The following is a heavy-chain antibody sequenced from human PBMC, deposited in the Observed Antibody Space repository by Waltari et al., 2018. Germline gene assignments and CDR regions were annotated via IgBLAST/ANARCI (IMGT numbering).Heavy chain of an antibody. CDR2: INAGNGNT. J-gene: IGHJ3*02. CDR3: ARVEGAAGLDI. CDR1: GYTFPSYA. Sequence: QVQLVQSGAEVKKHGASVKDNCKASGYTFPSYAMHWVRQAPGQRLEWMGWINAGNGNTKYSQKFQGRVTITRDTSASTAYMELSSLRSEDTAVYYCARVEGAAGLDIWGQGTMVTVSS. V-gene: IGHV1-3*01. D-gene: IGHD3-16*01.